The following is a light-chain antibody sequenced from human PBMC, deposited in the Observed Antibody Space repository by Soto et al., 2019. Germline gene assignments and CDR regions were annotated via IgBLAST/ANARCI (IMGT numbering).Light chain of an antibody. CDR2: DAS. CDR3: QQYENRPYT. V-gene: IGKV1-33*01. CDR1: QNINNY. Sequence: DIQMTQSPSSLSASVGDRVTITCQASQNINNYLNWYQQKPGRAPKLLIYDASNLEAGVPSRFRGSGSGTDFTFTISSLQPEDNATYYCQQYENRPYTFGPGTKVDIK. J-gene: IGKJ3*01.